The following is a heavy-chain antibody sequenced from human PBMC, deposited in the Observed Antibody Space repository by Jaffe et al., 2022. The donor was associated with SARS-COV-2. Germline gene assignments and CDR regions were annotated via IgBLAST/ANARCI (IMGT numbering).Heavy chain of an antibody. J-gene: IGHJ6*02. CDR3: AKDQGVDGTGYYYYGMDV. CDR2: ISGSGGST. Sequence: EVQLLESGGGLVQPGGSLRLSCAASGFTFSSYAMSWVRQAPGKGLEWVSAISGSGGSTYYADSVKGRFTISRDNSKNTLYLQMNSLRAEDTAVYYCAKDQGVDGTGYYYYGMDVWGQGTTVTVSS. CDR1: GFTFSSYA. V-gene: IGHV3-23*01. D-gene: IGHD3-10*01.